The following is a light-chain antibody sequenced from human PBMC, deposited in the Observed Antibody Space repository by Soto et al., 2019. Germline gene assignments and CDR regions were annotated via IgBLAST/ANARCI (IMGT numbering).Light chain of an antibody. CDR2: DAS. J-gene: IGKJ1*01. CDR3: QQYNNWRT. CDR1: QSVSSN. V-gene: IGKV3-15*01. Sequence: EIVFTQSPATLSLSPGERATLSCRASQSVSSNLAWYQQKPGQAPRLLIYDASTRATGIPARISGSGSGTEFTLTISSLQSEDFAVYYCQQYNNWRTFGQGTKVDIK.